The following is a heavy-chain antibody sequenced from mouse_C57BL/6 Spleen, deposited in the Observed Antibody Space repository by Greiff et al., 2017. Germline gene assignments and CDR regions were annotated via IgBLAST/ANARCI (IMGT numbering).Heavy chain of an antibody. V-gene: IGHV1-82*01. J-gene: IGHJ3*01. D-gene: IGHD2-4*01. CDR1: GYAFSSSW. CDR3: ARGGYDYDEAY. CDR2: IYPGDGDT. Sequence: QVQLQQSGPELVKPGASVKISCKASGYAFSSSWMNWVKQRPGKGLEWIGRIYPGDGDTNYNGKFKGKATLTADKSSSTAYMQLSSLTSEDSAVYFCARGGYDYDEAYWGQGTLVTVSA.